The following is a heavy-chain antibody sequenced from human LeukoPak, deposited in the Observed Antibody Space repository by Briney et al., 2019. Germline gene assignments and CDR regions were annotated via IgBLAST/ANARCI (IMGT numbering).Heavy chain of an antibody. Sequence: PGGSLRLSCVASGFTVGATDMYWVRWAPGKRLEWVAVLKHDDEIHYMDSVRGRFTISRDNSKNTLLLDMDGLRPEDTATYYCTKIGPVSGTIDYWGQGTLVTVSS. V-gene: IGHV3-30*18. CDR2: LKHDDEI. D-gene: IGHD1-26*01. J-gene: IGHJ4*02. CDR1: GFTVGATD. CDR3: TKIGPVSGTIDY.